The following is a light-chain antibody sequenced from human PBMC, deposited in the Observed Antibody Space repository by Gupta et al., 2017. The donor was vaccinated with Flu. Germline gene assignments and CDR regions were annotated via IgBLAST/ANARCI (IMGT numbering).Light chain of an antibody. CDR1: QSIGSS. V-gene: IGKV6-21*01. Sequence: EIVLTQSPDFQSVTPKEKVTITCRASQSIGSSLHWYQQKPEQSPKLLIKYASQYGSGVPSRFSGSGSGTDFTLNIKSLEAEDAATYYCQHRSSSPYTFGQGTKLDIK. CDR2: YAS. CDR3: QHRSSSPYT. J-gene: IGKJ2*01.